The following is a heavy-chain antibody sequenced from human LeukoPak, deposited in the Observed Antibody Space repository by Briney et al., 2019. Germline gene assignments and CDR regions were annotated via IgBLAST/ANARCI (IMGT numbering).Heavy chain of an antibody. CDR2: FGPKDDET. D-gene: IGHD6-6*01. Sequence: GASVKVSCKCAAYTLTVLSIRLVRHAPGKGLEWMGGFGPKDDETSYAHEFQVRGTMTDDTATATAYMELSSLRSEDTAVYYCATDFAARLDYWGQGPVVTVPS. CDR3: ATDFAARLDY. J-gene: IGHJ4*02. CDR1: AYTLTVLS. V-gene: IGHV1-24*01.